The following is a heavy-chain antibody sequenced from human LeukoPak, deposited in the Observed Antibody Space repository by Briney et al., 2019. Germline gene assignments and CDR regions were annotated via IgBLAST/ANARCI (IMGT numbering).Heavy chain of an antibody. V-gene: IGHV3-74*01. Sequence: GGSLRLSCAASGFTFSSYWMHWVRQAPGKGLVWVSRINSDGSSTSYADSVKGRFTISRDNAKNSLYLQMNSLRAEDAAVYYCASGGQQPSDAFDIWGQGTMVTVSS. J-gene: IGHJ3*02. CDR1: GFTFSSYW. CDR3: ASGGQQPSDAFDI. CDR2: INSDGSST. D-gene: IGHD6-13*01.